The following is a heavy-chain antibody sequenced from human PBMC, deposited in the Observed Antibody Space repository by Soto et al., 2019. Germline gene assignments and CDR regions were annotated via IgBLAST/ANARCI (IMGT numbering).Heavy chain of an antibody. D-gene: IGHD3-10*01. V-gene: IGHV2-5*02. Sequence: GSGPTLVNPTQTLTLTCTFSGFSLSTSGVGVGWIRQPPGKALEWLALIYWDDDKRYSPSLKSRLTITKDTSKNQVVLTMTNMDPVDTATYYCAHRRWAGEGWNYYGMDVWGQGTTVTVSS. CDR3: AHRRWAGEGWNYYGMDV. J-gene: IGHJ6*02. CDR1: GFSLSTSGVG. CDR2: IYWDDDK.